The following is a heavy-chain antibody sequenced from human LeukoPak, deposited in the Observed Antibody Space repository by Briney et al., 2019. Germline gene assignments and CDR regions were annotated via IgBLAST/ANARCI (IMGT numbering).Heavy chain of an antibody. Sequence: GGSLRLSCATSGFTLCSYWMHWVRQVPGKGLEWLSRNDGVSTSYADSVKGRFTISRDNAKNTLYLRMNSLRAEDTAIYYCARKPLSGGYGGTIDYWGQGTLVTVSS. CDR1: GFTLCSYW. CDR2: NDGVST. J-gene: IGHJ4*02. D-gene: IGHD5-12*01. V-gene: IGHV3-74*01. CDR3: ARKPLSGGYGGTIDY.